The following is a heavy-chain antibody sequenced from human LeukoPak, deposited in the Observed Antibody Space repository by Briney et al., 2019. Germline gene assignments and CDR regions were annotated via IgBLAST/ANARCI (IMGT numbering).Heavy chain of an antibody. CDR2: IYYSGST. CDR3: ARGGYSYGLGIDY. V-gene: IGHV4-31*03. J-gene: IGHJ4*02. D-gene: IGHD5-18*01. CDR1: GGSISSGGYY. Sequence: SETLSLTCTVSGGSISSGGYYWSWIRQHPGKGVERIGYIYYSGSTYYNPSLKSRVTISVDTSKNQFSLKLSSVTAADTAVYYCARGGYSYGLGIDYWGQGTLVTVSS.